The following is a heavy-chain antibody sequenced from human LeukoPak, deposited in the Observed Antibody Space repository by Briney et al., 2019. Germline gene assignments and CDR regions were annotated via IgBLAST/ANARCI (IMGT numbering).Heavy chain of an antibody. V-gene: IGHV4-39*01. CDR3: ARHKDSSMRYWGWFDP. Sequence: PSETLSLTCSVSGDSISTSSYYWGWVRQSPEKGLEWIATVFFTGSTYYNPSFKSRLTISIDTSKNQFYLRLSSVTAADTAIYYCARHKDSSMRYWGWFDPWSQGTLVTVSS. CDR1: GDSISTSSYY. D-gene: IGHD6-13*01. CDR2: VFFTGST. J-gene: IGHJ5*02.